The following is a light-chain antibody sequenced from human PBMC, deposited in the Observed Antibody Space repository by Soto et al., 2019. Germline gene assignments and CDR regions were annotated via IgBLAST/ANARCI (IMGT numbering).Light chain of an antibody. CDR3: QKYNSALGFI. CDR1: QGISNY. CDR2: AAS. V-gene: IGKV1-27*01. Sequence: DIQMTQSPSSLSASVGDRVTITCRASQGISNYLAWYQQKPGKVPKLLIYAASTLQSGVPSRLSGSGSGTDFNLTISSLQPEDVATYYCQKYNSALGFIFGPGTKVDIK. J-gene: IGKJ3*01.